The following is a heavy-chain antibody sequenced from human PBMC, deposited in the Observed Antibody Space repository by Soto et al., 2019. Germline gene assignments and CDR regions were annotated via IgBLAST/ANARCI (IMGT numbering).Heavy chain of an antibody. D-gene: IGHD2-2*01. Sequence: SEPRSHRCAVSGGSISSSNGWRWVRQPPGKGLEWIGEIYHSGSTNYNPSLKSRVTISVDKSKNQFSLKLSSVTAADTAVYYCARVVGGYYYGMDVWGQGTTVTVSS. CDR1: GGSISSSNG. V-gene: IGHV4-4*02. CDR3: ARVVGGYYYGMDV. J-gene: IGHJ6*02. CDR2: IYHSGST.